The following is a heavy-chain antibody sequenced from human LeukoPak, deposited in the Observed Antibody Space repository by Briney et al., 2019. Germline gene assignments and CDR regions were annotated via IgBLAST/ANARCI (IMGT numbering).Heavy chain of an antibody. D-gene: IGHD6-13*01. CDR3: ARPSKYSSSWYKSVDAFDI. CDR1: GFTFSSYE. J-gene: IGHJ3*02. V-gene: IGHV3-48*03. CDR2: IRSSGSTI. Sequence: GGSLTLSCAASGFTFSSYEMNWVRQAPGKGLEWVSYIRSSGSTIYYADSVKGRFTISRDNAKNSLYLQMNSLRAEDTAVYYCARPSKYSSSWYKSVDAFDIWGQGTMVTVSS.